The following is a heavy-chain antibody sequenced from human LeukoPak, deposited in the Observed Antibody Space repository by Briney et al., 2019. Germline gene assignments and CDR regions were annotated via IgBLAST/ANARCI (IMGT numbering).Heavy chain of an antibody. V-gene: IGHV1-18*01. CDR3: ARWSVAGTDHPFDY. D-gene: IGHD6-19*01. CDR1: GYTFTSYG. CDR2: ISAYNGNT. Sequence: ASVKVSCKASGYTFTSYGISWVRQAPGQGLEWMGWISAYNGNTNYAQKLQRSVTMTTDTPTRTDYMELRSLRSDDTAVYYCARWSVAGTDHPFDYWGQGTLVTVSS. J-gene: IGHJ4*02.